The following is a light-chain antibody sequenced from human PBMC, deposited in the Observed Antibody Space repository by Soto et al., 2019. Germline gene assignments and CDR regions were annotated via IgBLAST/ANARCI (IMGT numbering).Light chain of an antibody. CDR3: CSYTTSTTYV. CDR2: DVT. J-gene: IGLJ1*01. Sequence: QSVLSQPASVSGSPGQSITISCTGTSSDVGGFEYVSWYQHQPGKAPKLIIYDVTKRPSGVSNRFSGSKSADTASLTISGLQAEDEANYYCCSYTTSTTYVFGTGTKVTVL. V-gene: IGLV2-14*01. CDR1: SSDVGGFEY.